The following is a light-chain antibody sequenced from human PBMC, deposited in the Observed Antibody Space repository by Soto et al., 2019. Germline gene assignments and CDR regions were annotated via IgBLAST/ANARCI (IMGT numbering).Light chain of an antibody. J-gene: IGKJ1*01. V-gene: IGKV3-20*01. CDR2: GAS. CDR1: QSVGSSY. CDR3: QQYGSSPT. Sequence: EIVLTQSPGTLSLSPGERATLCCRASQSVGSSYLAWYQQKPGQAPRLLIYGASSRATGIPDRFSGSGSGTDFTLTISRLEPEDFAVYYCQQYGSSPTFGQGTKVDIK.